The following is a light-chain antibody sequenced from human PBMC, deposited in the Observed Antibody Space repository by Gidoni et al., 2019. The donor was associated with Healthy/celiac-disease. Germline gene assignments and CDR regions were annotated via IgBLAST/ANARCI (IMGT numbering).Light chain of an antibody. CDR3: QQGSNWPLT. J-gene: IGKJ4*01. Sequence: EIVLKQSPAILSLSPGERATLSCRASQSVISYLAWYHQQPGQAPRLRIYDASNRATSIPARFSGSGSVSDFTRSISSLGAEDFAVYSCQQGSNWPLTFGGGTKVEIK. V-gene: IGKV3-11*01. CDR2: DAS. CDR1: QSVISY.